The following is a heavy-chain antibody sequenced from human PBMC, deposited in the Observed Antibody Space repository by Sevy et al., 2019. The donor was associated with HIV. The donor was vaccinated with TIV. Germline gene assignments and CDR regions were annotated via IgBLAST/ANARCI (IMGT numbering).Heavy chain of an antibody. V-gene: IGHV3-21*01. CDR2: IGSTSSLI. J-gene: IGHJ2*01. CDR1: GFSFSSDS. CDR3: ARNRVPYWYFDL. Sequence: GGSLRLSCAASGFSFSSDSMNWVRQAPGKGLEWVSSIGSTSSLINYADSVKGRFSISRDNAKNSLSLQMNSLRGEDTCVYYCARNRVPYWYFDLWGRGTLVTVSS. D-gene: IGHD3-10*01.